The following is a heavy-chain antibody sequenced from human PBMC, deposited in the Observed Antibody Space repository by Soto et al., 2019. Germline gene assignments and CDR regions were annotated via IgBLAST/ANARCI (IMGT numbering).Heavy chain of an antibody. CDR2: IIPIFGTA. CDR3: ARGQAITMVRGVMGYYYYYYGMDV. V-gene: IGHV1-69*13. Sequence: SVTVSCKASGGTFSSYAISWVRQAPGQGLEWMGGIIPIFGTANYAQKFQGRVTITADESTSTAYMELSSLRSEDTAVYYCARGQAITMVRGVMGYYYYYYGMDVWGQGTTVTVSS. D-gene: IGHD3-10*01. CDR1: GGTFSSYA. J-gene: IGHJ6*02.